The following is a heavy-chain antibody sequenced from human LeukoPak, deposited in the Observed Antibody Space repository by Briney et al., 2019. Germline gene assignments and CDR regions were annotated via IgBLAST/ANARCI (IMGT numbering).Heavy chain of an antibody. CDR2: ISGSGGST. D-gene: IGHD6-19*01. V-gene: IGHV3-23*01. Sequence: GGSLRLSCAASGFTFSSYAMSWVRQAPGKGLEWVSAISGSGGSTYYADSVKGRFTISRDNSKNTLYLQMNSLRAEDTAVYYCVKDGVVASSVDYWGQGTLVTVSS. J-gene: IGHJ4*02. CDR3: VKDGVVASSVDY. CDR1: GFTFSSYA.